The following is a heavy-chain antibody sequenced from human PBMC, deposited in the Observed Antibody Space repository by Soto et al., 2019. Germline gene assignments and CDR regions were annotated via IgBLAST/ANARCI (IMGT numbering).Heavy chain of an antibody. V-gene: IGHV4-30-2*01. Sequence: SETLSLTCAVSGGSISSGGYAWSWIRQPPGKVLEWIVYIYQSGGTYYNPSLKSRVTISLGRSNNQFSRKLSSVTAADTDVYYFAGCNWYFDLWGRGTLVTVSS. CDR1: GGSISSGGYA. CDR3: AGCNWYFDL. CDR2: IYQSGGT. J-gene: IGHJ2*01.